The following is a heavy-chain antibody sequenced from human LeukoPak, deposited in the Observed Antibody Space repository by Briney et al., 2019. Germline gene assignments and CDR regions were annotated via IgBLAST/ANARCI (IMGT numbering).Heavy chain of an antibody. Sequence: GASVKVSCKASGYTFTRYYMHWVRQAPGQGLEWMGWINPKSGGTNYAQKFQGRVSLTRDTSISTAYMELSRLRSDDTAVYYCARDGQGIGKTFDYWGQGTLVTVSS. CDR1: GYTFTRYY. D-gene: IGHD1-1*01. V-gene: IGHV1-2*02. J-gene: IGHJ4*02. CDR2: INPKSGGT. CDR3: ARDGQGIGKTFDY.